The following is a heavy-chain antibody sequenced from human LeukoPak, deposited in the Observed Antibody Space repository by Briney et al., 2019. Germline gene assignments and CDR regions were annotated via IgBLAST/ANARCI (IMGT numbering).Heavy chain of an antibody. Sequence: PSQTLSLTCTVSGGSISSDGYYWNWIRQHPGEGLEWIGYISYSRNTYYNPSLKSRVTVSVDTSKNQFSLKLSSVTAADTAVYYCARGRYQLLSGWFDPWGQGTLVTVSS. CDR1: GGSISSDGYY. CDR2: ISYSRNT. D-gene: IGHD2-2*01. CDR3: ARGRYQLLSGWFDP. V-gene: IGHV4-31*03. J-gene: IGHJ5*02.